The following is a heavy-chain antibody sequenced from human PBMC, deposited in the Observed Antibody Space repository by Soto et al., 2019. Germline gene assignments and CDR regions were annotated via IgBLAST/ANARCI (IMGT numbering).Heavy chain of an antibody. CDR1: GFTLSDHY. CDR2: TKNKANRYTT. V-gene: IGHV3-72*01. D-gene: IGHD1-26*01. Sequence: EVQLVESGGGLVQPGGSLRLSCAASGFTLSDHYMDWVRQAPGKGLEWVGRTKNKANRYTTEYAASVNGRFTISRDDSKNSLYLHMNSLKTEDTAVYYCARWVSGSPDNWGQGTRVTVSS. J-gene: IGHJ4*02. CDR3: ARWVSGSPDN.